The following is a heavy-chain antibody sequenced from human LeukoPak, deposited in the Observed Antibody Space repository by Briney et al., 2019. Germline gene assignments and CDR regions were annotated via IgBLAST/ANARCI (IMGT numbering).Heavy chain of an antibody. CDR1: GFTVSNNY. CDR3: AREVMAKRRAFDI. CDR2: IYSGAGT. J-gene: IGHJ3*02. V-gene: IGHV3-53*05. Sequence: GGSLRLSCAASGFTVSNNYMSWVRQAPGKGLEWVSVIYSGAGTYYADSVKGRFTISRDNSKNTLYLQMNSLRAEDTAVYYCAREVMAKRRAFDIWGQGTVVTVSS. D-gene: IGHD2-8*01.